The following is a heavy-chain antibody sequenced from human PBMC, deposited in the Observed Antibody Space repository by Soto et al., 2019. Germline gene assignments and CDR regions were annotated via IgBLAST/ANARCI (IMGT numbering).Heavy chain of an antibody. CDR2: IKSKTDGGTT. V-gene: IGHV3-15*07. Sequence: EVQLVESGGGLVKPGGSLRLSCAASGFTFSNAWMNWVRQAPGKGLEWVGGIKSKTDGGTTDYAAPVKGRFTISRDDSKNTLYLQMNSLKTEDTAVYYCTTVTHAAALFWGQGTLVTVSS. CDR3: TTVTHAAALF. J-gene: IGHJ4*02. D-gene: IGHD6-13*01. CDR1: GFTFSNAW.